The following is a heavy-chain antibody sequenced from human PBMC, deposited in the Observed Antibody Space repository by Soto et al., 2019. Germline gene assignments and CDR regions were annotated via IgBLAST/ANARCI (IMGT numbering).Heavy chain of an antibody. J-gene: IGHJ4*02. CDR3: AKIGTSSSVSLPLVLLDY. CDR1: GFTFSSYA. CDR2: IPGSGGST. D-gene: IGHD6-6*01. V-gene: IGHV3-23*01. Sequence: GGSLRLSCAASGFTFSSYAVSWVRQSPGKGLEWVSAIPGSGGSTYYAGSVKGRFTISRDNSKNTLYLQMNNLRVEDTAVYYCAKIGTSSSVSLPLVLLDYWGQGALVTVSS.